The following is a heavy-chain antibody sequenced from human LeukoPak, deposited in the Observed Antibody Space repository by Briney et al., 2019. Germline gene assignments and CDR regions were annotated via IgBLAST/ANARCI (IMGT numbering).Heavy chain of an antibody. D-gene: IGHD5-18*01. J-gene: IGHJ4*02. CDR1: GFTFSSYA. Sequence: PGGSLRLSCAASGFTFSSYAMHWVRQAPGKGLEWVAVISYDGSNKYYADSAKGRFTISRDNSKNTLYLQMNSLRAEDTAVYYCARDRSDTDMVYVFDYWGQGTLVTVSS. CDR3: ARDRSDTDMVYVFDY. V-gene: IGHV3-30-3*01. CDR2: ISYDGSNK.